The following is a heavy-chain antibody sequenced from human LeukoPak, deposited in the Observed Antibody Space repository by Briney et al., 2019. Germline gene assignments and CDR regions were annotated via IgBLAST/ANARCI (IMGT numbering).Heavy chain of an antibody. CDR1: GYTFTSYN. J-gene: IGHJ3*02. D-gene: IGHD5-24*01. Sequence: ASVKVSCKASGYTFTSYNTHWVRQAPGQGLEWVGIIKPSGGSTTYAQKFQGRVTMTRDMSTSTLYMELSSLRSEDTAVYYCARVRDGYNDAYDIWGQGTMVTVSS. CDR2: IKPSGGST. V-gene: IGHV1-46*01. CDR3: ARVRDGYNDAYDI.